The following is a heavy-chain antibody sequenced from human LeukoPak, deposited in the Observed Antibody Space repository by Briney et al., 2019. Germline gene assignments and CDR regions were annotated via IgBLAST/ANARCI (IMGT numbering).Heavy chain of an antibody. CDR3: AIMEYSSSSEGTQFDY. Sequence: ASVKVSCKASGYTFTSYDINWVRQATGQGLEWMGWMNPNSGNTGYAQKFQGRVTITRNTSISTAYMELSSLRSEDTAVYDCAIMEYSSSSEGTQFDYWGQGTLVTVSS. CDR1: GYTFTSYD. J-gene: IGHJ4*02. CDR2: MNPNSGNT. D-gene: IGHD6-6*01. V-gene: IGHV1-8*03.